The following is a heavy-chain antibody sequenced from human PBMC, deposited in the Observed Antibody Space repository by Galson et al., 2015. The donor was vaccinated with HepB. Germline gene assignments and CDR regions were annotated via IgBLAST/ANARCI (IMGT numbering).Heavy chain of an antibody. J-gene: IGHJ4*02. Sequence: SLRLSCAASGFSFSDYHMSWIRQAPGKGLEWVSYISNSGSTIYYADSVKGRLTISRDNAKNTLYLQMNSLSDDDTAMYYCARDGAEATPNDYWGQGTLVTVSS. V-gene: IGHV3-11*04. D-gene: IGHD2-15*01. CDR3: ARDGAEATPNDY. CDR1: GFSFSDYH. CDR2: ISNSGSTI.